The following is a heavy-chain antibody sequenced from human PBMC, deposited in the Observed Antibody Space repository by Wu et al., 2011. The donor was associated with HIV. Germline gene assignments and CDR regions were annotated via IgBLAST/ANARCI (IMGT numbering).Heavy chain of an antibody. CDR1: GYSFRSYG. V-gene: IGHV1-18*04. CDR2: ISGYNGVT. D-gene: IGHD1-26*01. J-gene: IGHJ6*01. Sequence: QGQLVQSGGEVKKPGASVKVSCKASGYSFRSYGITWVRQAPGQGLEYMGWISGYNGVTNYAQKVQGRVTMTTDTSTNTAYMELKSLRSDDTAVYYCARDESGSSSYYGMDVWGPRDHGHRLL. CDR3: ARDESGSSSYYGMDV.